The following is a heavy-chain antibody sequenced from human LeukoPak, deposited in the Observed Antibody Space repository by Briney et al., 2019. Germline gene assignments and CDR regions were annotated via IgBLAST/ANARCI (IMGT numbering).Heavy chain of an antibody. CDR1: GGSISSSSYY. V-gene: IGHV4-39*07. CDR2: IYYSGST. J-gene: IGHJ5*02. CDR3: ARDRNSYYYGSGSP. D-gene: IGHD3-10*01. Sequence: TSETLSLTCTVSGGSISSSSYYWGWIRQPPGKGLEWIGSIYYSGSTYYNPSLKSRVTISVDTSKNQFSLKLSSVTAADTAVYYCARDRNSYYYGSGSPWGQGTLVTVSS.